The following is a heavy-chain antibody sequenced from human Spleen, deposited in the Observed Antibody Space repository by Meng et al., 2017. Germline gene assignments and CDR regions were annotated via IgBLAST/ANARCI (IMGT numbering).Heavy chain of an antibody. CDR1: GFTFNDYA. J-gene: IGHJ6*02. CDR2: ISGSGGET. CDR3: AKELGYCSSTGCYGYYYYYGMDV. Sequence: GESLKISCAASGFTFNDYAINWVRRAPGKGLEWVSAISGSGGETYYADSVKGRFTISRDNSRNLVYLHMSSLRAEDTALYYCAKELGYCSSTGCYGYYYYYGMDVWGQGTTVTVSS. V-gene: IGHV3-23*01. D-gene: IGHD2-2*01.